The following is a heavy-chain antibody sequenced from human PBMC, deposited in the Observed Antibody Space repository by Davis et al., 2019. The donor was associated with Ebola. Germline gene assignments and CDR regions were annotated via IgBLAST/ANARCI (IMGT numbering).Heavy chain of an antibody. CDR3: ARQGWSGYSLRHWLDP. D-gene: IGHD3-3*01. J-gene: IGHJ5*02. Sequence: GSLRLSCTVSGGSIIRSIFYWGWFRQRPRKGREWIGSLYCSGIPYYNPSLKSRVTISVDTSKNQFSLKLRSVTAADTAVYYCARQGWSGYSLRHWLDPWGRGTLVTVSS. CDR2: LYCSGIP. CDR1: GGSIIRSIFY. V-gene: IGHV4-39*01.